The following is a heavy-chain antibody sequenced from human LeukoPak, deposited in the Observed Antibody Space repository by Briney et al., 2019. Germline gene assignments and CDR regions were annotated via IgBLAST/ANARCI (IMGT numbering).Heavy chain of an antibody. J-gene: IGHJ3*02. V-gene: IGHV4-39*01. D-gene: IGHD1-14*01. Sequence: SETLSLTCTVSGGSISNSNYYWGWNRQPPGKGLEWIGSAYHSGTAYYNPSLKSRVTISVDTSKNQFSLKLSSVTAADTAVYYCARHPIGKLNRLAFDIWGQGTMVTVSS. CDR3: ARHPIGKLNRLAFDI. CDR2: AYHSGTA. CDR1: GGSISNSNYY.